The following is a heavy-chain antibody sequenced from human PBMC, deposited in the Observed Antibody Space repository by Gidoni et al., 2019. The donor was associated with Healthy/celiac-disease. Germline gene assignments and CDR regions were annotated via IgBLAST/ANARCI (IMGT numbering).Heavy chain of an antibody. D-gene: IGHD2-8*01. CDR1: GFTFSSYW. CDR3: ASPDIVLTYGMDV. J-gene: IGHJ6*02. Sequence: EVQLVESGGGLVQPGGSLRLSCAASGFTFSSYWMHWVRQAPGKGLVWVSRINSDGSSTSYADSVKGRFTISRDNARNTLYLQMNSLRAEDTAVYYCASPDIVLTYGMDVWGQGTTVTVSS. CDR2: INSDGSST. V-gene: IGHV3-74*01.